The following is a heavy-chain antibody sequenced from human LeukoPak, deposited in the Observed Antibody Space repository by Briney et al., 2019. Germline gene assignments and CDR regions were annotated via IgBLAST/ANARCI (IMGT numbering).Heavy chain of an antibody. Sequence: KHGESLKISCKGSGSSFTNYWIGWVRQLPGKGLEWMGIIYPGDSDTRYSPSFQGQVTISADKSTSTAYVQWSSLEASDAAMYYCAASTYGSGSYVAFDSWGQGTLVTVSS. D-gene: IGHD3-10*01. V-gene: IGHV5-51*01. J-gene: IGHJ4*02. CDR3: AASTYGSGSYVAFDS. CDR1: GSSFTNYW. CDR2: IYPGDSDT.